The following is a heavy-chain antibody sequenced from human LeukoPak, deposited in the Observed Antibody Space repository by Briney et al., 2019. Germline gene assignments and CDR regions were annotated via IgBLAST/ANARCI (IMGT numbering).Heavy chain of an antibody. CDR3: ARNLYESGEFDY. V-gene: IGHV1-8*01. CDR2: MTPNSGNT. J-gene: IGHJ4*02. D-gene: IGHD3-16*01. CDR1: GYTFTNYD. Sequence: ASVKVSCKASGYTFTNYDINWVRQATGQGLEWLGWMTPNSGNTGYAQKFQGRVTLTRDTSIGTAYMELNSLTSEDTAVYFCARNLYESGEFDYRGQGTLVTVSS.